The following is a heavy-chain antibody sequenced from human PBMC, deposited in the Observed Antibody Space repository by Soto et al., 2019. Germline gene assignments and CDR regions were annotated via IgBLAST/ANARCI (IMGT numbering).Heavy chain of an antibody. CDR2: INHSGSP. CDR3: ATFXPEGRTATSRGDDAFDF. V-gene: IGHV4-34*01. CDR1: GGSFSGYY. J-gene: IGHJ3*01. D-gene: IGHD3-10*01. Sequence: SETLSLTCDVYGGSFSGYYWSWIRQAPGKGPEWIVEINHSGSPNYNPSLQSRVSVSVDTSKTHFSLQLSSVTAADTAMYYCATFXPEGRTATSRGDDAFDFWGQGTLVTVSS.